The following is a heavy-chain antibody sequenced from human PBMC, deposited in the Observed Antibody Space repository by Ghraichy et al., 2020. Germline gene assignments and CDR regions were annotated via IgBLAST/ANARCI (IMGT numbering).Heavy chain of an antibody. Sequence: GGSLRLSCAASGFTFSNAWMSWVRQGPGKGLEWVGRIKSKTDGGTTDYAAPVKGRFTISRDDSKNTLYLQMNSLKTEDTAVYYCTTEFTIFGVVIITDDYWGQGTLVTVS. D-gene: IGHD3-3*01. CDR3: TTEFTIFGVVIITDDY. CDR1: GFTFSNAW. V-gene: IGHV3-15*01. J-gene: IGHJ4*02. CDR2: IKSKTDGGTT.